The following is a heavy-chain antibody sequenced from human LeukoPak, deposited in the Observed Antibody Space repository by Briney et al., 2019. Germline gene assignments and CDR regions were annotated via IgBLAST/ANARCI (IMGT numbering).Heavy chain of an antibody. CDR2: ISGGGETT. D-gene: IGHD4-17*01. CDR3: ARDYADYVGYFFFDY. J-gene: IGHJ4*02. Sequence: GVSLSLFCGACGFTFNNYAMNWVRQAPGKGVEGVSSISGGGETTYYADSAKGRFTISRDNSQNTLYLQMNSLRAEDTAVYYCARDYADYVGYFFFDYWGQGTLVTVSS. CDR1: GFTFNNYA. V-gene: IGHV3-23*01.